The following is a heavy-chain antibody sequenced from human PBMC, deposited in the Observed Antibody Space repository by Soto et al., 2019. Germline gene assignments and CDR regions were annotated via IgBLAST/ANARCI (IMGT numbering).Heavy chain of an antibody. D-gene: IGHD6-25*01. J-gene: IGHJ6*02. Sequence: GESLKISCMGSGYSFTSYWIGWVRQMPGKGLEWMGIIYPGDSDTRYSPSFQGQATISADKSISTAYLQWSSLKASDTAMYYCARRSEFYYYYYGMDVWGQGTTVTAP. CDR2: IYPGDSDT. CDR3: ARRSEFYYYYYGMDV. V-gene: IGHV5-51*01. CDR1: GYSFTSYW.